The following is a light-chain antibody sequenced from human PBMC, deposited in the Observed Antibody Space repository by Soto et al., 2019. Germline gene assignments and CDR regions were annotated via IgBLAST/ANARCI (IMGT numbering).Light chain of an antibody. CDR3: SSYTSSSNGV. V-gene: IGLV2-14*01. J-gene: IGLJ3*02. CDR1: SSDVGGYNY. CDR2: EVS. Sequence: QSALTQPASVSGSPGQSITISCTGTSSDVGGYNYVSWYQQHPGKAPKLMIYEVSYRPSGVSTRFSGSKSGNTASLTISGLLAEDEADYYCSSYTSSSNGVFGGGTKVTVL.